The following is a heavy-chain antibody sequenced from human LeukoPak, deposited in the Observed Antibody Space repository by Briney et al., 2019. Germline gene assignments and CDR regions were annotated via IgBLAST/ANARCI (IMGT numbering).Heavy chain of an antibody. J-gene: IGHJ6*02. V-gene: IGHV1-8*01. CDR2: MNPNSGNT. CDR1: GYAFTSYD. CDR3: ARGPSLAAAGYYYYYGMDV. D-gene: IGHD6-13*01. Sequence: SVKLSRNSSGYAFTSYDINWIRQATRQGLEWMGWMNPNSGNTGYAQKFQSRVTMTRNTSISTAYMELSSLRSEDTAVYYCARGPSLAAAGYYYYYGMDVWGQGTTVTVSS.